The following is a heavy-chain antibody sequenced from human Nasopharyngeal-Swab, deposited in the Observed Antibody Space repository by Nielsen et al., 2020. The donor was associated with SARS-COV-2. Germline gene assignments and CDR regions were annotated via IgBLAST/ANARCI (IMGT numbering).Heavy chain of an antibody. D-gene: IGHD3-10*01. CDR3: AADVVDSIVRGAGGY. CDR2: IVVGSGNT. J-gene: IGHJ4*02. V-gene: IGHV1-58*01. Sequence: SVKVSCKASGFTFTSYAVQWVRQARGQRLEWIGWIVVGSGNTNYAQKFQERVTITRDMSTSTAYMELSSLRSEDAAVYYCAADVVDSIVRGAGGYWGQGTLVTVSS. CDR1: GFTFTSYA.